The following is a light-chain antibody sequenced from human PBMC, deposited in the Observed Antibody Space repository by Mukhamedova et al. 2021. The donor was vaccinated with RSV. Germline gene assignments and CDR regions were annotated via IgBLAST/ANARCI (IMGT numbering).Light chain of an antibody. Sequence: GTSSDVGGYNYFSWYQQHPGKSPKLMIYEVSKRPSGVPDRFSGSKSGNTASLTVSGLQAEDEADYYCSSYAGSNNYVFGSGTKVT. CDR1: SSDVGGYNY. CDR3: SSYAGSNNYV. J-gene: IGLJ1*01. CDR2: EVS. V-gene: IGLV2-8*01.